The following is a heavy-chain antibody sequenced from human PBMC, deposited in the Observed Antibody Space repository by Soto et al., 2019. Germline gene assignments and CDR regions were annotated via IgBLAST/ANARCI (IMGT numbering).Heavy chain of an antibody. V-gene: IGHV1-69*02. CDR3: ARSVTIAGSSYWFDP. CDR2: IIPILGIA. CDR1: GGTFSSYT. Sequence: GASVKVSCTASGGTFSSYTISWVRQAPGQGLEWMGRIIPILGIANYAQKFQGRVTITADKSTSTAYMELSSLRSEDTAVYYCARSVTIAGSSYWFDPWGQGTLVTVSS. J-gene: IGHJ5*02. D-gene: IGHD2-15*01.